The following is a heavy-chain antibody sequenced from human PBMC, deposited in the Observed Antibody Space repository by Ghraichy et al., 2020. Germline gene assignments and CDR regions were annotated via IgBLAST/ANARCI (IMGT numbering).Heavy chain of an antibody. CDR3: ARDNWMILTDPFDY. V-gene: IGHV3-30*04. J-gene: IGHJ4*02. Sequence: GGSLRLSCAASGFTFSSYAMHWVRQAPGKGLEWVAVISYDGSNKYYADSVKGRFTISRDNSKNTLYLQMNSLRAEDTAVYYCARDNWMILTDPFDYWGQGTLVTVSS. CDR1: GFTFSSYA. CDR2: ISYDGSNK. D-gene: IGHD1-14*01.